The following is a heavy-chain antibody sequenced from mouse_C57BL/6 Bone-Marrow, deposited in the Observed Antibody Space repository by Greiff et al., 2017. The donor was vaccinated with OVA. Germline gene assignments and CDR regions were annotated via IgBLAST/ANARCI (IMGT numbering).Heavy chain of an antibody. D-gene: IGHD2-5*01. J-gene: IGHJ3*01. CDR2: INPNYGTT. V-gene: IGHV1-39*01. CDR3: ASPYYSNRAGFAY. Sequence: EVQLQQSGPELVKPGASVKISCKASGYSFTDYNMHWVKQSTGKSLEWIGVINPNYGTTSYNQKFKGKATLTVDQSSSTAYMQLNSLTSEDSAVYYCASPYYSNRAGFAYWGQGTLVTVSA. CDR1: GYSFTDYN.